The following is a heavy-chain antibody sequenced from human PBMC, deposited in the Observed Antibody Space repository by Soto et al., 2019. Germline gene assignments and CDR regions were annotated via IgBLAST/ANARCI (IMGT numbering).Heavy chain of an antibody. CDR1: GGSISSGDYY. D-gene: IGHD2-15*01. J-gene: IGHJ4*02. V-gene: IGHV4-31*03. CDR2: IFYSGST. Sequence: QVQLQESGPGLVKPSQTLSLTCSVSGGSISSGDYYWSWVRQHPGKGLEWIGYIFYSGSTYYNPSLKGRVTISVDTSTNQFSLKLSSVTAADTAVYDCARGGSGDIVVVAAIDYWGQGTLVTVSS. CDR3: ARGGSGDIVVVAAIDY.